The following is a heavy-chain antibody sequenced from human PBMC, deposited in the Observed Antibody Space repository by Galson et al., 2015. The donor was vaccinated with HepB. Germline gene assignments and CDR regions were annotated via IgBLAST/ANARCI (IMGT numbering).Heavy chain of an antibody. CDR3: ARDSTYYYDSSGGGAFDI. Sequence: SVKVSCKASGGTFSSYAISWVRQAPGQGLEWMGGIIPIFGTANYAQKFQGRVTITADESTSTAYMELSSLRSEDTAVYYCARDSTYYYDSSGGGAFDIWGQGTMVTVSS. CDR2: IIPIFGTA. D-gene: IGHD3-22*01. V-gene: IGHV1-69*13. CDR1: GGTFSSYA. J-gene: IGHJ3*02.